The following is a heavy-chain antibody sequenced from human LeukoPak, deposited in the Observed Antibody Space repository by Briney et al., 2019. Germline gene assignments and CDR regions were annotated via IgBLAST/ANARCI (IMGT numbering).Heavy chain of an antibody. Sequence: GGSLRLSCAASGFTVSSNYMSWVRQAPGKGLEWVSVTYSGGSTFYADSVKGRFTISRGNSKNTLYLQMNSLRAEDTAVYYCARGRYCSGGSCTYYYYYGMDVWGQGTTVTVSS. V-gene: IGHV3-53*01. J-gene: IGHJ6*02. CDR2: TYSGGST. CDR3: ARGRYCSGGSCTYYYYYGMDV. D-gene: IGHD2-15*01. CDR1: GFTVSSNY.